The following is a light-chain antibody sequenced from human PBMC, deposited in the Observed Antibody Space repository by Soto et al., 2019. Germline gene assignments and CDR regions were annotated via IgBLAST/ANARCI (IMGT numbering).Light chain of an antibody. CDR1: QSVSNNY. J-gene: IGKJ1*01. Sequence: EIVLTQSPGTLSLSPGERANLSCRASQSVSNNYLAWYQQKPGQAPRLLIYDASDRATGIPDRFSGSGSGTDFTLTISRLEPEDFAVYYCQQSGSSPPTFGQGTKVDIK. CDR2: DAS. CDR3: QQSGSSPPT. V-gene: IGKV3-20*01.